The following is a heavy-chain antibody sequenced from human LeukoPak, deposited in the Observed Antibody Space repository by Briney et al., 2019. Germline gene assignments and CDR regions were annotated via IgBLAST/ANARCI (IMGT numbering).Heavy chain of an antibody. CDR2: IYYSGST. Sequence: PSQTLSLTCTVSGGSISSGGYYWSWIRQPPGKGLEWIGYIYYSGSTNYNPSLKSRVTISVDTSKNQFSLKLSSVTAADTAVYYCARGLDDGYSSLLVWFDPWGQGTLVTVSS. V-gene: IGHV4-61*08. CDR1: GGSISSGGYY. D-gene: IGHD6-13*01. J-gene: IGHJ5*02. CDR3: ARGLDDGYSSLLVWFDP.